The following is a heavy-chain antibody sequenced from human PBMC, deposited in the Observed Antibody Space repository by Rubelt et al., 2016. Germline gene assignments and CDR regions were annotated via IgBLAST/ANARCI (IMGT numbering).Heavy chain of an antibody. CDR2: IWHDGSNK. V-gene: IGHV3-33*01. J-gene: IGHJ1*01. Sequence: VAVIWHDGSNKYYEDSVKGRFTISRDNSKNTLYLQMNSLRAEDTAVYYCARAESKTHPTNTQQWGQGTLVTVSS. CDR3: ARAESKTHPTNTQQ.